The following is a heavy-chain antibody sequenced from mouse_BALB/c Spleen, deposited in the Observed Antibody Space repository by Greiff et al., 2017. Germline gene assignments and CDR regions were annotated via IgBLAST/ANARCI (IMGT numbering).Heavy chain of an antibody. J-gene: IGHJ3*01. CDR3: ARGDDGYYGAY. CDR2: INPYYGST. Sequence: VQLQQTGPELVKPGASVKISCKASGYSFTDYIMLWVKQSHGKSLEWIGNINPYYGSTSYNLKFKGKATLTVDKSSSTAYMQLNSLTSEDSAVYYCARGDDGYYGAYWGQGTLVTVSA. CDR1: GYSFTDYI. V-gene: IGHV1-39*01. D-gene: IGHD2-3*01.